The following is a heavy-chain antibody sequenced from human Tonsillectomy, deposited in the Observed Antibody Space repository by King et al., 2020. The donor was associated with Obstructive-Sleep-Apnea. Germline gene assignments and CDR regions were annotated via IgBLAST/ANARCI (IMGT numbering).Heavy chain of an antibody. CDR3: VKDIAYQSYGLFRYFDL. Sequence: VQLVESGGGLVQPGRSLRLSCEASGFSFDDYAMHWVRQAPGKGLEWVSGISWNSGSIDYADSVKGRFIISRDNAKNSPHLQMNSLRAEDTALYYCVKDIAYQSYGLFRYFDLWGRGTLVTVSS. D-gene: IGHD5-18*01. J-gene: IGHJ2*01. CDR2: ISWNSGSI. CDR1: GFSFDDYA. V-gene: IGHV3-9*01.